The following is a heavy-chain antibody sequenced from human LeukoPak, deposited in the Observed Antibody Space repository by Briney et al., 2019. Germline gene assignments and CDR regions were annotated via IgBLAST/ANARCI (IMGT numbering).Heavy chain of an antibody. D-gene: IGHD3-9*01. CDR3: ARDGIYDILTGGYYYYGMDV. CDR2: ISAYNGNT. CDR1: GYTFTSYG. J-gene: IGHJ6*04. V-gene: IGHV1-18*04. Sequence: ASVKVSCKASGYTFTSYGISWVRQAPGQGLEWMGWISAYNGNTNYAQKLQGRVTMTTDTSTSTAYTELRSLRSDDTAVYYCARDGIYDILTGGYYYYGMDVWGKGTTVTVSS.